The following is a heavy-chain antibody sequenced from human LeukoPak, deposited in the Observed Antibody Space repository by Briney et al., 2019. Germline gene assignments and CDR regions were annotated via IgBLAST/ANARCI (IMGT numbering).Heavy chain of an antibody. CDR3: ARTLSAFDP. CDR2: IYDSGST. J-gene: IGHJ5*02. CDR1: GGSIRSSYYY. Sequence: PSETLSLTCTVSGGSIRSSYYYWGWIRQPPGKGLEWIGSIYDSGSTYYNPSLKSRVTISVDTSKNQFSLKLSSVTAADTAVYYCARTLSAFDPWGQGTLVTVSS. V-gene: IGHV4-39*07.